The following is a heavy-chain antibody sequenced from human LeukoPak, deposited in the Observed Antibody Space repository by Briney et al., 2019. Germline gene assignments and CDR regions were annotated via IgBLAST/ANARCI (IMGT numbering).Heavy chain of an antibody. D-gene: IGHD3-22*01. CDR1: GFTFSSFA. CDR3: AWGHDDRSGSFDY. Sequence: PGGSLRLSCAVSGFTFSSFAMSWVRQAPGKGLEWVSVISDSGGTTFYADSVKGRFTISRDNSKNTLYLQMNSLRAEDTAVYYCAWGHDDRSGSFDYWGQGTLVTVSS. CDR2: ISDSGGTT. J-gene: IGHJ4*02. V-gene: IGHV3-23*01.